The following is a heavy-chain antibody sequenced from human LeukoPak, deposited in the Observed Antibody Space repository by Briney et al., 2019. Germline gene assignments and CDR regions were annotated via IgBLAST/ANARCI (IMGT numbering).Heavy chain of an antibody. V-gene: IGHV3-13*01. CDR1: GSTFTNDD. J-gene: IGHJ6*03. CDR2: IDTAADT. CDR3: ARSTPSNYGPVDMDV. D-gene: IGHD4-17*01. Sequence: GRSVCLSRAAYGSTFTNDDMHSVSQPTGKWRGWDSSIDTAADTYYPDSVKGRFTFSRENAKNSLYLQMNSLRAGDTAVYYCARSTPSNYGPVDMDVWGKGTTVTVSS.